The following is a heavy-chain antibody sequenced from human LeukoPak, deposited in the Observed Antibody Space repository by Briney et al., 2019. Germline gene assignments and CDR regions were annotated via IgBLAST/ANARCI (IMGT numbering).Heavy chain of an antibody. D-gene: IGHD6-19*01. CDR2: IRTDGSN. CDR3: VKGLAVAGTDFDF. V-gene: IGHV3-30*02. CDR1: GFTFSNYG. J-gene: IGHJ4*02. Sequence: QPGGSLRRSCAAYGFTFSNYGMHWVRQAQGKGLEWVAFIRTDGSNPADSVKGRFTISRDNSKNMLYLQMNSLRGDDTAVYYCVKGLAVAGTDFDFWGQGTLVTVSS.